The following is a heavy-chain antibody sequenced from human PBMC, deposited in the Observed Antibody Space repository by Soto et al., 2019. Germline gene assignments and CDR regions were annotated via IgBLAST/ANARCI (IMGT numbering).Heavy chain of an antibody. CDR3: AGHYGSGSYEYYYGMDV. Sequence: SETLSLTCTVSGGSISSADFFWTWLRQPPGKGLEWLGYIYYSGTTYYNPSLKGRLTISVDTSKNQFSLKLSSVTAADTAVYYCAGHYGSGSYEYYYGMDVWGQGTTVTVSS. J-gene: IGHJ6*02. CDR1: GGSISSADFF. V-gene: IGHV4-30-4*01. CDR2: IYYSGTT. D-gene: IGHD3-10*01.